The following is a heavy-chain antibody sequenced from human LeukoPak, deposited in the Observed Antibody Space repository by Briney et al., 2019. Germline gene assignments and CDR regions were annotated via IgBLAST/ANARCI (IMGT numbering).Heavy chain of an antibody. Sequence: GGSLRLSCAASGFSFRSYWMHWVRHAPGKGLVWVSRINSDGSSINYADSVKGRFTISRDNAKNTLNLQMNSLRGEDTAVYYCARDASRGYYDSRGYYLFDYWGQGTLVTVSS. CDR1: GFSFRSYW. V-gene: IGHV3-74*01. CDR3: ARDASRGYYDSRGYYLFDY. J-gene: IGHJ4*02. CDR2: INSDGSSI. D-gene: IGHD3-22*01.